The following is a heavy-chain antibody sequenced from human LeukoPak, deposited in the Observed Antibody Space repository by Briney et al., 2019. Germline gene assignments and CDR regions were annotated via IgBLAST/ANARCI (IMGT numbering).Heavy chain of an antibody. CDR3: AKDEDSSGWGGWFDP. Sequence: PGGSLRLSCAASGFTFSSYGMHWVRQAPGKGLEWVAFIRYDGSNKYYADSVKGRFTISRDNSKNTLYLQMNSLRAEDTAVYYCAKDEDSSGWGGWFDPWGQGTLVTVSS. J-gene: IGHJ5*02. CDR1: GFTFSSYG. V-gene: IGHV3-30*02. D-gene: IGHD6-25*01. CDR2: IRYDGSNK.